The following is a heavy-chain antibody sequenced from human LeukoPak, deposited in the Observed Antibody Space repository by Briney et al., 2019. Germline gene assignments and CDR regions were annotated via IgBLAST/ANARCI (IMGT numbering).Heavy chain of an antibody. Sequence: TLSLTCTVSGGSISSTGYYWTWIRQPAGKGLEWIGHIDNSGSTNCNPSLKSRVTISVDTSKNQFSPNLTSVTAADTAVYYCARDCEFCDLLFYMNVWGKGTTVTVSS. J-gene: IGHJ6*03. CDR3: ARDCEFCDLLFYMNV. CDR2: IDNSGST. V-gene: IGHV4-61*09. D-gene: IGHD3-16*01. CDR1: GGSISSTGYY.